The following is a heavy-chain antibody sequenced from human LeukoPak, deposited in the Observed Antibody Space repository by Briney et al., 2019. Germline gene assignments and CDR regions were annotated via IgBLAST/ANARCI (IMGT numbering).Heavy chain of an antibody. CDR3: AKGRYDYDSSSFDY. V-gene: IGHV3-23*01. J-gene: IGHJ4*02. D-gene: IGHD3-22*01. CDR1: GFTFSSYA. CDR2: ISGSGGST. Sequence: GGSLRLSCAASGFTFSSYAMSWVRHAPGKGLEWVSAISGSGGSTYYADSVKGRFTISRDNSKNTLYLQMNSLRAEDTAVYYCAKGRYDYDSSSFDYWGQGTLVTVSS.